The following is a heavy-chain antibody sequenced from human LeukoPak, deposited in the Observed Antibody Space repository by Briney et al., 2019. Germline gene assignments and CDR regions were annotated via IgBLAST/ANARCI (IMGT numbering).Heavy chain of an antibody. Sequence: VASVKVSCKASGYTFTSYGISWVRQAPGQGLEWMGWISAYNGNTNYAQKLQGRVTMTTDTSTSTAYMELRSLRSDDTAVYYCARDTYYGPEPRGNYMDVWGKGTTVTVSS. V-gene: IGHV1-18*01. J-gene: IGHJ6*03. CDR1: GYTFTSYG. CDR3: ARDTYYGPEPRGNYMDV. D-gene: IGHD3-10*01. CDR2: ISAYNGNT.